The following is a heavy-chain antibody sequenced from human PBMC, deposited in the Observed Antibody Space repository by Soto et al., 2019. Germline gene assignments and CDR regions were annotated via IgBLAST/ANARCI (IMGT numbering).Heavy chain of an antibody. D-gene: IGHD3-9*01. V-gene: IGHV1-69*02. CDR2: IIPILGIA. CDR3: VESYYVTVSGYYKKGLFDY. Sequence: QVQLVQSGAEVKKPGSSVKVSCKVSGGTFSSYIISWVRQAPGQGLEWMGRIIPILGIANYAQKFQGRVTITADKSTSTAYMERSSLRSEDTAVYYCVESYYVTVSGYYKKGLFDYWGQGTLVTVSS. J-gene: IGHJ4*02. CDR1: GGTFSSYI.